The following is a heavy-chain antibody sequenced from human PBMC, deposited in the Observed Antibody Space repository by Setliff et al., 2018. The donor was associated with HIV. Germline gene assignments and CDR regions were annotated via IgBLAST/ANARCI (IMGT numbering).Heavy chain of an antibody. CDR2: IISIFDKA. CDR1: GGSFNTYA. Sequence: SVKVSCKSSGGSFNTYAINWVRQAPGQGLEWMGGIISIFDKANYAQKFHGRLTITADDSTRTVYMELTSLGSGDTAVYYCARGGVRGCSYGVAFDIWGQGTLVTVSS. V-gene: IGHV1-69*13. J-gene: IGHJ3*02. D-gene: IGHD5-18*01. CDR3: ARGGVRGCSYGVAFDI.